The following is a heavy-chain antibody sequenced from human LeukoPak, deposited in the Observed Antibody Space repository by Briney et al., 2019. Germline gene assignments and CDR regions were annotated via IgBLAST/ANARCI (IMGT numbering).Heavy chain of an antibody. J-gene: IGHJ4*02. V-gene: IGHV1-69*13. CDR1: GGTFSSYA. CDR2: IIPIFGTA. CDR3: ARDVRGDGVDY. D-gene: IGHD3-10*02. Sequence: GASVKVSCKASGGTFSSYAISWVRQAPGQGLEWMGGIIPIFGTANYAQKFQGRVTITADESTGTAYMELSSLRSEDTAVYYCARDVRGDGVDYWGQGTLVTVSS.